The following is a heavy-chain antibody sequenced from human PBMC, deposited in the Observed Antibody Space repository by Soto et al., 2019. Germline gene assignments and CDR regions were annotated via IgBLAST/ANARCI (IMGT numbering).Heavy chain of an antibody. CDR1: GLTLSGFD. Sequence: GSLSLSCEPAGLTLSGFDMHWVRQPTGKGLEWVSTIGTAGDTYYAVSVKGRFTISRDNAKNSLSLQMNSLRAGDTAVYFCARGQEVGAHFFDSWGQGTQVTVSS. D-gene: IGHD2-15*01. CDR3: ARGQEVGAHFFDS. CDR2: IGTAGDT. J-gene: IGHJ4*02. V-gene: IGHV3-13*01.